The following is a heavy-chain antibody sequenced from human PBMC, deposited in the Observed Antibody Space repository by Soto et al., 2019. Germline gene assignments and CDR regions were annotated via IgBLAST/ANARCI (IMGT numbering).Heavy chain of an antibody. CDR1: GGSFSGYY. CDR2: INHSGST. D-gene: IGHD5-18*01. V-gene: IGHV4-34*01. CDR3: ARDWVQLWQTYYYYYGMDV. J-gene: IGHJ6*02. Sequence: SETLSLTCAVYGGSFSGYYWSWIRQPPGRGLGWNVEINHSGSTNYNPSLKSRVTISVDTSKNQFSLKLSSVTAADTAVYYCARDWVQLWQTYYYYYGMDVWGQGTTVTVSS.